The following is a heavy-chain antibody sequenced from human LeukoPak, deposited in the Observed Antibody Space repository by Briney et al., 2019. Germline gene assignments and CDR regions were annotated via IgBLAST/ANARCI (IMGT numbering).Heavy chain of an antibody. CDR3: ASRSTVTTLYGMDV. D-gene: IGHD4-17*01. CDR1: GGSISSGGYY. CDR2: IYYSGST. J-gene: IGHJ6*02. V-gene: IGHV4-31*03. Sequence: PSQTLSLTCTVSGGSISSGGYYWSWIRQHPGKGLEWIGYIYYSGSTYYNPSLKSRVTISVDTSKNQFSLKLSSVTAADTAVYYCASRSTVTTLYGMDVWGQGTTVTVSS.